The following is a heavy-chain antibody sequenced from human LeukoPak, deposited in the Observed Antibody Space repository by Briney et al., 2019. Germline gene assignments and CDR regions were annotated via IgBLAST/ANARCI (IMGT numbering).Heavy chain of an antibody. Sequence: ASVTVSCKASGYTFTGYYMHRVRQAPGQGLEWMGWINPNSGGTNYAQKFQGRVTMTRDTSISTAYMELSRLRSDDTAVYYCARDLGYYDFWSGYYTGNDYRGQGTLVTVSS. CDR2: INPNSGGT. J-gene: IGHJ4*02. D-gene: IGHD3-3*01. CDR3: ARDLGYYDFWSGYYTGNDY. V-gene: IGHV1-2*02. CDR1: GYTFTGYY.